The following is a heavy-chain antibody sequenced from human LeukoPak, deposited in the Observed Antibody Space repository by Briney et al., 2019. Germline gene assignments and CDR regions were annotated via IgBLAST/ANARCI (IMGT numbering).Heavy chain of an antibody. CDR2: ISGSGGST. V-gene: IGHV3-23*01. CDR1: GFTFSSYA. D-gene: IGHD2-15*01. Sequence: PGGSLRLSCAASGFTFSSYAMSWVRQAPGKGLEWVSAISGSGGSTYYADSVKGRFTISRDKSKNTLYLQMSSLRAEDTAVFYCAKGRPLLFDYWGQGTLVTVSS. CDR3: AKGRPLLFDY. J-gene: IGHJ4*02.